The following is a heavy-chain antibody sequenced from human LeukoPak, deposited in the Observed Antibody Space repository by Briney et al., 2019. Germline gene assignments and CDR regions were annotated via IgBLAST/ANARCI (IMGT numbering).Heavy chain of an antibody. Sequence: ASVKVSCKASGYTFTSYDINWVRQATGQGLEWMGWMNPNSGNTGYAQKFQGRVTMTRNTSISTAYMELSSLRSEDTAVYYCARGRRRPDYYASWFDPWGQGTLVTVSS. CDR3: ARGRRRPDYYASWFDP. V-gene: IGHV1-8*01. CDR2: MNPNSGNT. CDR1: GYTFTSYD. J-gene: IGHJ5*02. D-gene: IGHD3-22*01.